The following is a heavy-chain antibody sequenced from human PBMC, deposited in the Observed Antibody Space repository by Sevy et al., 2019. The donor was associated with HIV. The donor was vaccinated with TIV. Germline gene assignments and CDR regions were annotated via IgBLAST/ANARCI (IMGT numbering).Heavy chain of an antibody. V-gene: IGHV4-59*01. CDR2: IVYSGST. CDR1: GDSMNTYY. CDR3: ARLVQVDNWFDP. J-gene: IGHJ5*02. D-gene: IGHD2-8*02. Sequence: SETLSLTCTVTGDSMNTYYWAWIRQPPGKSLEWVGYIVYSGSTEYSPSLKSRVTMALDKSKNEVSLRLSSVTAADTAIYDCARLVQVDNWFDPWGQGRLVTVSS.